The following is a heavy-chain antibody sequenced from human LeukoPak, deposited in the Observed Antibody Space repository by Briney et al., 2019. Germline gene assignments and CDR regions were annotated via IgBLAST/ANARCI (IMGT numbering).Heavy chain of an antibody. J-gene: IGHJ4*02. V-gene: IGHV1-18*01. Sequence: GASVKVSFKASGYTFTSYGISWVRQAPGQGLEWMGWISAYNGNTNYAQKLQGRVTMTTDTSTSTAYMELRSLRSDDTAVYYCARGRETTVTTIVFDYWGQGTLVTVSS. D-gene: IGHD4-17*01. CDR2: ISAYNGNT. CDR1: GYTFTSYG. CDR3: ARGRETTVTTIVFDY.